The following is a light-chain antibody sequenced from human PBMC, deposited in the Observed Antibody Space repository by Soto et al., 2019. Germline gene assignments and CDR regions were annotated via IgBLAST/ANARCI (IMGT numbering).Light chain of an antibody. CDR1: PSVSSD. CDR3: QQYNNWPFT. J-gene: IGKJ3*01. Sequence: EIVMTQSPATLSVSPGERATLSCRASPSVSSDLAWYQQKPGQAPRLLIYGASTRATGLPARFSGSGSGTEFTLTISGLQSEDFAVYYCQQYNNWPFTFGPGTKVDIK. CDR2: GAS. V-gene: IGKV3-15*01.